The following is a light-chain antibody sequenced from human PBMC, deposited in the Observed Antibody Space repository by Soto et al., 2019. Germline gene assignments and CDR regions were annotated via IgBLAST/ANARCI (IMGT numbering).Light chain of an antibody. CDR3: SSYTSRTTPV. V-gene: IGLV2-14*01. Sequence: QSALTQPASVSGSPGQTITISCTGTRSDVGGYAYVSWYQQYPGKVPKLVISEVSNRPSGVSHRFSGSRSGNTAYLTISGLQAEDEADYHCSSYTSRTTPVFGGGTKLTVL. CDR2: EVS. CDR1: RSDVGGYAY. J-gene: IGLJ2*01.